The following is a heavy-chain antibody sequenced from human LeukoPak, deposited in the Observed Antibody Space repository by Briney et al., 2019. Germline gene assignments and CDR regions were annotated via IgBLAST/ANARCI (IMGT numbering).Heavy chain of an antibody. CDR2: INWNGGST. CDR3: ARGKIYIDY. Sequence: RSGGSLRLSCAASGFTFDDYAMSWVRQAPGKGLEWVSGINWNGGSTGYVDSVKGRFTISRDSAKNSLYLQMNSLRYEDTAVYYCARGKIYIDYWGQGTLVTVSS. V-gene: IGHV3-20*04. J-gene: IGHJ4*02. CDR1: GFTFDDYA.